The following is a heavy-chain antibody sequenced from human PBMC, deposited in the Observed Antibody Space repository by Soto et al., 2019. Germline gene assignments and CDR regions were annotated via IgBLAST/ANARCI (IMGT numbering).Heavy chain of an antibody. Sequence: QVQLVQSGAEVKKPGASVKVSCKASGYTFTGYYMHWVRQAPGQGLEWMGWINPNSGGTKYAQKFQGWITMTRDTSISTAYMELSRLRSDDTAVYYCARGPNYYYYMDVLGRWTTVTVSS. CDR1: GYTFTGYY. V-gene: IGHV1-2*04. CDR2: INPNSGGT. J-gene: IGHJ6*03. CDR3: ARGPNYYYYMDV.